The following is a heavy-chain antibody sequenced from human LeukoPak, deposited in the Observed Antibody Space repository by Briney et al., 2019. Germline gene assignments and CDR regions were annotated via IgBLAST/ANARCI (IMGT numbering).Heavy chain of an antibody. J-gene: IGHJ4*02. CDR1: GFTFSSYA. Sequence: PGRSLRLSCAASGFTFSSYAMHWVRQAPGKGLEWVAVISYDGSNKYYADSVKGRFTISRDNSKNTLYLQMNSLRAEDTAVYYCARDPYCGSTSCYVFDYWGQGTLVTVSS. V-gene: IGHV3-30*01. CDR3: ARDPYCGSTSCYVFDY. CDR2: ISYDGSNK. D-gene: IGHD2-2*01.